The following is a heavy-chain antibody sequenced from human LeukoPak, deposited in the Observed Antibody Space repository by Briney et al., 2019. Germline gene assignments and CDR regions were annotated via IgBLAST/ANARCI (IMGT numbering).Heavy chain of an antibody. D-gene: IGHD4-17*01. CDR3: ARTRSRGDYGLYYFDY. Sequence: PSETLSLTCAVYGGSFSGYYWSWIRQPSGKGLEWIGEINHSGSTNYNPSLKSRVTISVDTSKNQFSLKLSSVTAADTAVYYCARTRSRGDYGLYYFDYWGQGTLVTVSS. V-gene: IGHV4-34*01. CDR1: GGSFSGYY. CDR2: INHSGST. J-gene: IGHJ4*02.